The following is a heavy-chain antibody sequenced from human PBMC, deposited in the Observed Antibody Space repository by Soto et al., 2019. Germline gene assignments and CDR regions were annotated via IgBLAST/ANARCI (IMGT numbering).Heavy chain of an antibody. CDR2: ISSSSSYI. CDR1: GFTFSSYI. J-gene: IGHJ4*02. CDR3: ASAAAGTTFSFDY. Sequence: GGSLRLSCAASGFTFSSYIMNWVRQAPGKGLEWVSSISSSSSYINYADSVKGRFTISRDNAKNSLYLQMNSLRAEDTAVYYCASAAAGTTFSFDYCGQGTLVTVSS. D-gene: IGHD6-13*01. V-gene: IGHV3-21*01.